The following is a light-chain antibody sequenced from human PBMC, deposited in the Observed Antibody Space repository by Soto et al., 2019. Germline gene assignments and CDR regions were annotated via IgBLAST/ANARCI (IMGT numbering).Light chain of an antibody. CDR1: SSDIGGYNY. J-gene: IGLJ2*01. Sequence: QSALTQPASVSGSPGQSITISCTGTSSDIGGYNYVSWYQQHPGKAPKLMIYDVSNRPSGVSNRFSGSKSDNTASLTISGLQAEDEADYYCTSYTGSSTLLFGGGTKLTVL. V-gene: IGLV2-14*03. CDR2: DVS. CDR3: TSYTGSSTLL.